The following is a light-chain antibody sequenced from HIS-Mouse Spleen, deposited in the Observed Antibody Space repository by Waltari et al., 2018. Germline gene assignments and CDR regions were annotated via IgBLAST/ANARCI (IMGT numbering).Light chain of an antibody. V-gene: IGLV2-23*01. CDR2: EGS. J-gene: IGLJ3*02. CDR1: SSDLGSYNL. Sequence: QSALTQPASVPGSPGQSITISCTGTSSDLGSYNLVSWYQQHPGKAPKLMIYEGSNRPSGVSNRFSGSKSGNTASLTISGLQAEDEADYYCCSYAGSSTPNWVFGGGTKLTVL. CDR3: CSYAGSSTPNWV.